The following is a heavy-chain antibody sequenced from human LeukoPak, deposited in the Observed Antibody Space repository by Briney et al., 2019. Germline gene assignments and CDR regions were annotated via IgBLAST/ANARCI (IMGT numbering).Heavy chain of an antibody. CDR2: ISYDGSNK. CDR3: ARDQAYSMDYCSGGSCYSIGY. J-gene: IGHJ4*02. V-gene: IGHV3-30-3*01. CDR1: GGSISSSS. Sequence: LSLTCTVSGGSISSSSYYWGWIRQPAGRGLEWVAVISYDGSNKYYADSVKGRFTISRDNSKNTLYLQMNSLRAEDTAVYYCARDQAYSMDYCSGGSCYSIGYWGQGTLVTVSS. D-gene: IGHD2-15*01.